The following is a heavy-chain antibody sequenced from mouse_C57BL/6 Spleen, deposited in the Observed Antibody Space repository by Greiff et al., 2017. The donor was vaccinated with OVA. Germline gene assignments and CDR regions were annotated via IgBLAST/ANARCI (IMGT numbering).Heavy chain of an antibody. CDR1: GYAFTTYL. D-gene: IGHD2-3*01. CDR3: ASSPSLSFYAMDG. V-gene: IGHV1-54*01. CDR2: INPGSGGT. J-gene: IGHJ4*01. Sequence: VQLQQSGAELVRPGTSVKVSCKASGYAFTTYLIEWVKQRPGQGLEGFGVINPGSGGTNYNEKFKGKATMTADKSTSTAYMQLSSLTSEDSAVDFCASSPSLSFYAMDGWGQGTTVTVSS.